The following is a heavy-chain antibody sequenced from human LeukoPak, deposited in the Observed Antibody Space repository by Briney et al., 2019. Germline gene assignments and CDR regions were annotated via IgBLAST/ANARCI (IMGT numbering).Heavy chain of an antibody. V-gene: IGHV4-59*05. CDR3: ARTRYYYNSRSYGAPYYFDY. J-gene: IGHJ4*02. CDR2: IYYSGST. D-gene: IGHD3-10*01. CDR1: GGSLSSYY. Sequence: SETLSLTCTVSGGSLSSYYWSWIRQPPGKGLEWIGSIYYSGSTYYNPSLKSRVTISVDTSKNQFSLKLSSVTAADTAVYYCARTRYYYNSRSYGAPYYFDYWGQGTLVTVSS.